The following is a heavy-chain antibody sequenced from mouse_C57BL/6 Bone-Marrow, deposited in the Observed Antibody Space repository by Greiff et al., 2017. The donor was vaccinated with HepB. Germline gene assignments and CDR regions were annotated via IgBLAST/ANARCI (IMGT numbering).Heavy chain of an antibody. CDR3: TDHYYGSSNFDY. J-gene: IGHJ2*01. D-gene: IGHD1-1*01. Sequence: QVQLQQPGAELVKPGASVKLSCKASGYTFTSYWMQWVKQRPGQGLEWIGEIDPSDSYTNYNQKFKGKATLTVDTSSSTAYMQLSSLTSEDSAVYYCTDHYYGSSNFDYWGQGTTLTVSS. CDR1: GYTFTSYW. CDR2: IDPSDSYT. V-gene: IGHV1-50*01.